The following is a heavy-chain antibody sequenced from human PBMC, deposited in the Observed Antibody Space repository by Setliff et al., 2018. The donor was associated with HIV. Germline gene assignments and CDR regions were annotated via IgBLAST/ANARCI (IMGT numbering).Heavy chain of an antibody. D-gene: IGHD5-12*01. CDR3: ARDPFGVRDGYNYDWYFDL. V-gene: IGHV4-59*12. CDR1: GGSMNDYY. J-gene: IGHJ2*01. Sequence: PSETLSLTCTVSGGSMNDYYWSWIRQPPGKGLEWIGDIYYSGMTNYNPSLQSRVTISIDTSKNQFSLKLSSVTAADTAVYYCARDPFGVRDGYNYDWYFDLWGRGTLVTVSS. CDR2: IYYSGMT.